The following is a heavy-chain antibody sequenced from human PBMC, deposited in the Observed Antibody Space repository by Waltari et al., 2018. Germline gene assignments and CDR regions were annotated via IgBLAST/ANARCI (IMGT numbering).Heavy chain of an antibody. D-gene: IGHD6-13*01. CDR1: GFTCSSNY. CDR2: IYSGGRT. J-gene: IGHJ4*02. CDR3: ARITSGAAAGGLDY. Sequence: VQLVTSGGDLIQPGGSMRLAWAASGFTCSSNYMSWLRQAPGKGLEWVSVIYSGGRTYDADSVKGGFIIFIDNSKNTLYLQMNSLRAEDTAVYYCARITSGAAAGGLDYCGQGTLVIVSS. V-gene: IGHV3-53*01.